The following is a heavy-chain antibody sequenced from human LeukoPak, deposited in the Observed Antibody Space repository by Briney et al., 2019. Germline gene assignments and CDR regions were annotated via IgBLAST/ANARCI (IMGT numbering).Heavy chain of an antibody. J-gene: IGHJ4*02. V-gene: IGHV3-7*01. Sequence: GGSLRLSCAASGFTFSSYCMSWVRQAPGKGLEWVANIKQDASEKYYVASVTGRFTIFKDNAKNSLYLQMNSLRAEDTAVYFCARVSLAGAFFDSWGQGTLVTVAS. CDR1: GFTFSSYC. CDR3: ARVSLAGAFFDS. CDR2: IKQDASEK. D-gene: IGHD6-13*01.